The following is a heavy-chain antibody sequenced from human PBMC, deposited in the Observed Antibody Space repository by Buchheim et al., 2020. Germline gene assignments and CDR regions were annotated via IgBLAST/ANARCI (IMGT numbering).Heavy chain of an antibody. CDR2: ISTSGSDV. V-gene: IGHV3-48*03. Sequence: EVHLVESGGGSVQPGGSLRLSCAASGFTFTKYEMNWVRQAPGKGLEWVSYISTSGSDVYYSDSAQGRFTISRDNAKNYLYLQMNSLRAEDTAVYYCVRDRSAYDWGYWGHGTL. D-gene: IGHD5-12*01. CDR3: VRDRSAYDWGY. CDR1: GFTFTKYE. J-gene: IGHJ4*01.